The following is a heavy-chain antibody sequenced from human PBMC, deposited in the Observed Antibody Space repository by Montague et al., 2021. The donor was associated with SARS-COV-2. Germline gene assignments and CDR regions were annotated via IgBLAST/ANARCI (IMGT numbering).Heavy chain of an antibody. CDR3: ARDRFDFGAGRQGTIDL. Sequence: SETLSLTCSVSGDSITNHYWSWNRQPAGKGLEWIGRMHFTGKTNFSPFFSSRLTMLADTSKNQFSLKLTSVTAADTAIYFCARDRFDFGAGRQGTIDLWGQGTLVTVSS. J-gene: IGHJ5*02. CDR1: GDSITNHY. D-gene: IGHD3-10*01. V-gene: IGHV4-4*07. CDR2: MHFTGKT.